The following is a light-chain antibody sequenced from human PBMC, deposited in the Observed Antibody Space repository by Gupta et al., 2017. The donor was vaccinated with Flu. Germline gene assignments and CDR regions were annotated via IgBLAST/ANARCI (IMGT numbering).Light chain of an antibody. CDR2: STN. CDR3: VLYMGSGIWV. CDR1: SGSVSTRYY. V-gene: IGLV8-61*01. Sequence: SAVGAGSLTCGLSSGSVSTRYYPSWYQQTPGQPPRTLMYSTNTRSSGVPIRFSGSILGAKAALTITGAQADDECHYYCVLYMGSGIWVFGGGTKLTVL. J-gene: IGLJ3*02.